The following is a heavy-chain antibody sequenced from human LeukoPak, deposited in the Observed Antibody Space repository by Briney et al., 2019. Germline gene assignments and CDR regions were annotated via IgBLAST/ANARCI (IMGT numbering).Heavy chain of an antibody. CDR2: IKSKTDGGTT. J-gene: IGHJ4*02. Sequence: PGGSLRLSCAASGFTFTTYAMSWVRQAPGKGLEWVGRIKSKTDGGTTDYAAPVKGRFTISRDDSKNTLYLQMNSLKTDDTAVYYCTTDFYYFDYWGQGTLVTVSS. CDR1: GFTFTTYA. V-gene: IGHV3-15*01. D-gene: IGHD3-3*01. CDR3: TTDFYYFDY.